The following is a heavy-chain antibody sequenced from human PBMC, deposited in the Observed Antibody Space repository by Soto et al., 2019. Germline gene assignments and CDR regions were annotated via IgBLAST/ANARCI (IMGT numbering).Heavy chain of an antibody. J-gene: IGHJ6*02. CDR1: GYTFTTYD. Sequence: QVQLVQSGAEVTKPGASVKVSCRASGYTFTTYDINWVRQATGQGLEWMGWMSPNSGATGYAQKFQGRVTMTRDTSISTAYMELSKLRSEFTAIYYCARGVYAGVDVWGQGTTVTVSS. CDR3: ARGVYAGVDV. D-gene: IGHD2-8*01. V-gene: IGHV1-8*01. CDR2: MSPNSGAT.